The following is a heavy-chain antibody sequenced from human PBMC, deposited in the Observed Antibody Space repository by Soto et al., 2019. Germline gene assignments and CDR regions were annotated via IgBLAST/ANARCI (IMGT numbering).Heavy chain of an antibody. J-gene: IGHJ5*02. CDR3: TTDPGKTTVLNWFDP. D-gene: IGHD4-4*01. CDR2: IKSKTDGGTT. Sequence: EVQLVESGGGLVKPGGSLRLSCAASGFTFSNAWMSWVRQAPGKGLEWVGRIKSKTDGGTTDYAAPVKGRFTISRDDSKNTLYLKMNSLKTEDTAVYYCTTDPGKTTVLNWFDPWGQGTLVTVSS. V-gene: IGHV3-15*01. CDR1: GFTFSNAW.